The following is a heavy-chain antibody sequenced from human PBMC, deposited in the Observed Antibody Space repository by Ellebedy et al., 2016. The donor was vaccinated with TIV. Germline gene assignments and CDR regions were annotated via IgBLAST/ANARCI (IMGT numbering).Heavy chain of an antibody. J-gene: IGHJ4*02. D-gene: IGHD4-11*01. CDR2: ISSSSSTI. V-gene: IGHV3-48*02. CDR3: ARESRRLPH. Sequence: GESLKISXAASGFTFSSYSMNWVRQAPGKGLEWVSYISSSSSTIYYADSVKGRFTISRDNAKNSLYLQMNSLRDEDTAVYYCARESRRLPHWGQGTLVTVSS. CDR1: GFTFSSYS.